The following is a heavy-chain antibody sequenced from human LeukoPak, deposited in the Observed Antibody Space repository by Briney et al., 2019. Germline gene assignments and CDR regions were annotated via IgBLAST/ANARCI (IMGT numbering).Heavy chain of an antibody. V-gene: IGHV3-11*04. Sequence: PGGSLRLSCVASGFTFSAYYMSWIRQAPGKGLEWVSYISGSDSAIYYADSVKGRFTISRDNAKNSLYLQMNSLRAEDTAVYYCVRESASTITRHFDYWGQGTLVTVSS. J-gene: IGHJ4*02. CDR3: VRESASTITRHFDY. CDR1: GFTFSAYY. D-gene: IGHD4-11*01. CDR2: ISGSDSAI.